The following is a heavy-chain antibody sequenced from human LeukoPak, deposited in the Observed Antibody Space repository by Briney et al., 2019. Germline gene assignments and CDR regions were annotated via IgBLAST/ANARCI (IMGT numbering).Heavy chain of an antibody. CDR2: ISSSSSTI. J-gene: IGHJ4*02. CDR1: GFTFSSYA. Sequence: GGSLRLSCAASGFTFSSYAMSWVRQAPGKGLEWVSYISSSSSTIYYADSVKGRFTISRDNAKNSLYLQMNSLRAEDTAVYYCARVPLYSGSPVGIDYWGQGTLVTVYS. D-gene: IGHD1-26*01. V-gene: IGHV3-48*04. CDR3: ARVPLYSGSPVGIDY.